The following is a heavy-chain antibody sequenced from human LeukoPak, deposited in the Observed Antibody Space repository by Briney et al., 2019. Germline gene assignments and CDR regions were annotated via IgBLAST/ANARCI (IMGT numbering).Heavy chain of an antibody. D-gene: IGHD1-26*01. V-gene: IGHV3-48*04. Sequence: GGSLRLSCAASGFTFSRYWIHWVRQAPGKGLEWVSYISSSGSTIYYADSVKGRFTISRDNAKNSLYLQMNSLRAEDTAVYYCARGAGVGATNWFDPWGQGTLVTVSS. J-gene: IGHJ5*02. CDR3: ARGAGVGATNWFDP. CDR1: GFTFSRYW. CDR2: ISSSGSTI.